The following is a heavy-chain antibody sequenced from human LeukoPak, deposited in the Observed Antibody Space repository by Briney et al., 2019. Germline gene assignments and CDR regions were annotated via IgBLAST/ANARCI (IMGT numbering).Heavy chain of an antibody. Sequence: PGGSLRLSCAASGFTVSSNYMSWVRQAPGKGLEWVSVIHSGGSTYYADSVKGRFTISRDNSKNTLYLQMNSLRAEDTAVYYCARDPGYSYGSYYGMDVWGQGTTVTVSS. CDR3: ARDPGYSYGSYYGMDV. CDR2: IHSGGST. D-gene: IGHD5-18*01. V-gene: IGHV3-66*02. J-gene: IGHJ6*02. CDR1: GFTVSSNY.